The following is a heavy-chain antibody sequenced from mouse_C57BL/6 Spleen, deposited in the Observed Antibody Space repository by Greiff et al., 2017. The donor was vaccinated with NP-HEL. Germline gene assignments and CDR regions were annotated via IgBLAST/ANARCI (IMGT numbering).Heavy chain of an antibody. CDR1: GYTFTDYY. CDR3: ARAMAKGFAY. Sequence: EVQLQQSGPELVKPGASVKISCKASGYTFTDYYMNWVKQSHGKSLEWIGDINPNNGGTSYNQKFKGKATLTVDKSSSTAYMELRSLTSEDSAVYYCARAMAKGFAYWGQGTLVTVAA. V-gene: IGHV1-26*01. J-gene: IGHJ3*01. CDR2: INPNNGGT.